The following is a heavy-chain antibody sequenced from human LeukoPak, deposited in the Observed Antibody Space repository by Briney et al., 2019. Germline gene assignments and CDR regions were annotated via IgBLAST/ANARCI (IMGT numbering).Heavy chain of an antibody. J-gene: IGHJ4*02. Sequence: GASVKVSCKASGYTFTSYDINWVRQATGQGLEWMGWMNPNSGNTGYAQKFQGRVTMTTDTSTSTAYMELRSLRSDDTAVYYCARVFDFWSGFFDYWGQGTLVTVSS. V-gene: IGHV1-8*01. D-gene: IGHD3-3*01. CDR2: MNPNSGNT. CDR1: GYTFTSYD. CDR3: ARVFDFWSGFFDY.